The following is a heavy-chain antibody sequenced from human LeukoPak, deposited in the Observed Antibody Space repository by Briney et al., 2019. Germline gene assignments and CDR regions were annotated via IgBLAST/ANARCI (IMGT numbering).Heavy chain of an antibody. D-gene: IGHD3-22*01. J-gene: IGHJ4*02. CDR1: GGTFSSYA. CDR3: ARDRGSGYYFSFDY. Sequence: SVKVSCKASGGTFSSYATSWVRQAPGQGLEWMGRIIPIFGTANYAQKFQGRVTITADKSTSTAYMELSSLRSEDTAVYYCARDRGSGYYFSFDYWGQGTLVTVSS. CDR2: IIPIFGTA. V-gene: IGHV1-69*06.